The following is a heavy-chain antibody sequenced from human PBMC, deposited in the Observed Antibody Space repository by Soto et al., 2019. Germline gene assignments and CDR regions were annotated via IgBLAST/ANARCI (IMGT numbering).Heavy chain of an antibody. CDR1: GFTVSSNY. V-gene: IGHV3-53*04. CDR2: IYSGGSA. CDR3: ARGGYCSSTSCPKRRMYYYYMDV. D-gene: IGHD2-2*01. Sequence: GGSLRLSCAASGFTVSSNYMSWVRQAPGKGLEWVSVIYSGGSAYYADSVKGRFTISRHNSKNTLYLQMNSLRAEDTAVYYCARGGYCSSTSCPKRRMYYYYMDVWGKGTTVTVSS. J-gene: IGHJ6*03.